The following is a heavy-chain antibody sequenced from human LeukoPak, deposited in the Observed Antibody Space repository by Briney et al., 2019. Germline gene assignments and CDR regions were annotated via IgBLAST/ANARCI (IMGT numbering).Heavy chain of an antibody. D-gene: IGHD3-10*01. V-gene: IGHV5-51*01. CDR3: ARNMVRENYSYYMDV. CDR2: IYPGDSDT. J-gene: IGHJ6*03. Sequence: GEFLKISCKGSGYSFTSYWIGWVRQMPGKGLEWMGIIYPGDSDTRYNPSFQGQVTISADKSISTAYLQWSSLKASDTAMYYCARNMVRENYSYYMDVWGKGTTVTVSS. CDR1: GYSFTSYW.